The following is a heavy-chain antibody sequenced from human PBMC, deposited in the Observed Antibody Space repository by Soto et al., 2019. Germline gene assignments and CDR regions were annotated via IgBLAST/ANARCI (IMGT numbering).Heavy chain of an antibody. Sequence: SQTMSLTCTVSGASVSRRTHYQNWIRQSPGKGLEWIGFVYYSGITNYSPSLKSRVTISLDTSKDQFSLRLTSVTAADTAVYYCARTRDNNINYYYALDVWGQGTTVTVSS. V-gene: IGHV4-61*01. D-gene: IGHD1-20*01. J-gene: IGHJ6*02. CDR3: ARTRDNNINYYYALDV. CDR2: VYYSGIT. CDR1: GASVSRRTHY.